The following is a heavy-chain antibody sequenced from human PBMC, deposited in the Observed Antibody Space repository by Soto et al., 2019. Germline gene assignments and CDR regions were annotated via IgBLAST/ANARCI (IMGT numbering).Heavy chain of an antibody. CDR2: IIPIFGTA. V-gene: IGHV1-69*13. Sequence: SVKVSCKASGGTFSSYAISWVRQAPGQGLEWMGGIIPIFGTANYAQKFQGRVTITADESTSTAYMELSSLRSEDTAVYYCARDLIAVAGTAWFDPWGQGTLVTVSS. J-gene: IGHJ5*02. CDR3: ARDLIAVAGTAWFDP. CDR1: GGTFSSYA. D-gene: IGHD6-19*01.